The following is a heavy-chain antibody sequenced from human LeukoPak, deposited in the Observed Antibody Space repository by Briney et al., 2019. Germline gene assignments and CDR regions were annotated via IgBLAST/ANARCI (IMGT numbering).Heavy chain of an antibody. CDR3: ASTVVDVLRYFDWYAPPRRLYYFDY. J-gene: IGHJ4*02. CDR1: GFTFSSYW. V-gene: IGHV3-7*01. Sequence: GGSLRLSCAASGFTFSSYWMSWVRQAPGKGLEWVANIKQDGSEKYYVDSVKGRFTISRDNAKNSLYLQMNSLRAEDTAVYYCASTVVDVLRYFDWYAPPRRLYYFDYWGQGTLVTVSS. D-gene: IGHD3-9*01. CDR2: IKQDGSEK.